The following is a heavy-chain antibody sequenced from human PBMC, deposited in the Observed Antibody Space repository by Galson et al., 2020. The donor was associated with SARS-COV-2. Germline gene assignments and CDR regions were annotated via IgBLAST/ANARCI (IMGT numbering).Heavy chain of an antibody. CDR1: GGTFSSYA. CDR2: IIPIFGTA. J-gene: IGHJ6*03. D-gene: IGHD6-19*01. CDR3: ARALWSSGWSYYYYMDV. V-gene: IGHV1-69*05. Sequence: ASVKVSCKASGGTFSSYAISWVRQAPGQGLEWMGGIIPIFGTANYAQKFQGRVTITTDESTSTAYMELSSLRSEDTAVYYCARALWSSGWSYYYYMDVWGKGTTVTVSS.